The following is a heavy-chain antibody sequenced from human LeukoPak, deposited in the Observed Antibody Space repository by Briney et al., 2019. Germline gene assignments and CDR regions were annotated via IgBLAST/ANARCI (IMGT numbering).Heavy chain of an antibody. CDR1: GGSISSGSYY. CDR2: IYTSGST. D-gene: IGHD3-3*01. Sequence: PSETLSLTCTVSGGSISSGSYYWSWTRQPAGKGLEWIGRIYTSGSTNYNPSLKSRVTISVDTSKNQFSLKLSSVTAADTAVYYCASLGTIFGVVIVWGKGTTVTVSS. V-gene: IGHV4-61*02. J-gene: IGHJ6*04. CDR3: ASLGTIFGVVIV.